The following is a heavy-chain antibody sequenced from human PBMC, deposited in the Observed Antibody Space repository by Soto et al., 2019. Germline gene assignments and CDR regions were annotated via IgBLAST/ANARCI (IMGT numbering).Heavy chain of an antibody. V-gene: IGHV2-26*01. CDR3: ARPAHSSSWLSFSY. CDR1: GFSLSNARMG. D-gene: IGHD6-13*01. Sequence: QVTVKESGPVLVKPTETLTLTCTVSGFSLSNARMGVSWIRQPPGKALEWLAHIFWNDETSYSPSLRSRLTISKDTSKSQVVLTMTNMDPVDTATYYCARPAHSSSWLSFSYWGQGTLVTVSS. CDR2: IFWNDET. J-gene: IGHJ4*02.